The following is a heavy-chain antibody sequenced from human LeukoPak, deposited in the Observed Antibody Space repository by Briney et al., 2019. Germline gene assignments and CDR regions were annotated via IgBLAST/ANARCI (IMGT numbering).Heavy chain of an antibody. CDR1: GFSLSDYW. CDR2: IKQDGTEK. V-gene: IGHV3-7*01. CDR3: VRGGRGERPNY. J-gene: IGHJ4*02. D-gene: IGHD1-26*01. Sequence: GGSLRLSCAASGFSLSDYWMNWVRQAPRRGLEWVANIKQDGTEKKYLDSVKGRFTISRDNVKNSVYSQMDSLGVEDTAVYYCVRGGRGERPNYWGLGTLVTVSS.